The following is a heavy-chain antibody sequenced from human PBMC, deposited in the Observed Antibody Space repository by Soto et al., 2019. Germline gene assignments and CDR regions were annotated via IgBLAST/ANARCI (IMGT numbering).Heavy chain of an antibody. Sequence: SQTLSLTCAISGDSVSSNSAAWNWIRQSPSRGLEWLGRTYYRSKWYNDYAVSVKSRITINPDTSKNQFSLQLNYVTPEDTAVYYCAGDRHSLLYGSGSYYQNYYYYGMDVLGQGTTGTVS. J-gene: IGHJ6*02. D-gene: IGHD3-10*01. CDR2: TYYRSKWYN. CDR1: GDSVSSNSAA. V-gene: IGHV6-1*01. CDR3: AGDRHSLLYGSGSYYQNYYYYGMDV.